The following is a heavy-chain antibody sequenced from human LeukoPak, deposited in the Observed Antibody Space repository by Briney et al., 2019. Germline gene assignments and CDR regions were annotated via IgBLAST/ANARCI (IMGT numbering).Heavy chain of an antibody. CDR1: GYTFTSYD. J-gene: IGHJ4*02. Sequence: ASVKVSCKASGYTFTSYDINWVRQATGQGLEWMGWMNPNSGNTGYAQKFQGRVTITRNTSISTAYMELSSLRSEDTAVYYCARVSSSLAYYDFWSGYSTYYFDYWGQGTLVTVSS. CDR2: MNPNSGNT. D-gene: IGHD3-3*01. CDR3: ARVSSSLAYYDFWSGYSTYYFDY. V-gene: IGHV1-8*03.